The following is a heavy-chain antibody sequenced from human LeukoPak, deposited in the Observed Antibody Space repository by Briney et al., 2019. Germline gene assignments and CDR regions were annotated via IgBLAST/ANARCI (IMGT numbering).Heavy chain of an antibody. CDR2: IYHSGST. V-gene: IGHV4-59*01. J-gene: IGHJ5*02. Sequence: SETLSLTCTVSGGSISSYYWSWIRQPPGKGLEWIGYIYHSGSTNYNPSLKSRVTISVDTSKNQFSLKLSSVTAADTAVYYCARDRRYSSSWINWFDPGGQGTLVTVSS. D-gene: IGHD6-13*01. CDR3: ARDRRYSSSWINWFDP. CDR1: GGSISSYY.